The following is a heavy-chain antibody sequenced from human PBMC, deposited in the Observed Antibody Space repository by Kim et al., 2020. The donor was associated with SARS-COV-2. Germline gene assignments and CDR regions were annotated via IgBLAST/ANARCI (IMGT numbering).Heavy chain of an antibody. CDR3: ARSEGRASWHQFDY. Sequence: SETLSPTCTVSSDSFSAYYWSWIRQIPGKGLEWIGYIFYSGSTNYNPSLKSRATISWDTSRNQFSLDLTSVTQADTAVYYCARSEGRASWHQFDYWGQG. CDR1: SDSFSAYY. V-gene: IGHV4-59*01. CDR2: IFYSGST. J-gene: IGHJ4*02.